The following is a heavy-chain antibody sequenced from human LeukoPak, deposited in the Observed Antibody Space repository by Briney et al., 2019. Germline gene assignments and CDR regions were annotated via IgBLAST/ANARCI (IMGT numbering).Heavy chain of an antibody. Sequence: GGSLRLSCAASGFTFSSYAMSWVLQAPGKGLEWVSAISGSGGSTYYADSVKGRFTISRDNSKNTLYLQMNSLRAEDTAVYYCAKGIAAAGSYYGMDVWGQGTTVTVSS. J-gene: IGHJ6*02. D-gene: IGHD6-13*01. CDR2: ISGSGGST. CDR3: AKGIAAAGSYYGMDV. V-gene: IGHV3-23*01. CDR1: GFTFSSYA.